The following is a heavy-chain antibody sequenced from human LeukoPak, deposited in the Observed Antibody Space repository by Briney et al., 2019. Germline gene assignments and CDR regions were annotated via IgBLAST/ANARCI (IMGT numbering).Heavy chain of an antibody. Sequence: PWETLSLTCAVYGGSFSGYYWSWLRQPPGKGLEGVGEINHSGSTNYNPSLKSRVTISVDTSKNQFSLKLSSVTAADTAVYYCARRFGPRSGALYYYYYYYMDVWGKGTTVTISS. J-gene: IGHJ6*03. CDR2: INHSGST. CDR1: GGSFSGYY. V-gene: IGHV4-34*01. D-gene: IGHD3-3*01. CDR3: ARRFGPRSGALYYYYYYYMDV.